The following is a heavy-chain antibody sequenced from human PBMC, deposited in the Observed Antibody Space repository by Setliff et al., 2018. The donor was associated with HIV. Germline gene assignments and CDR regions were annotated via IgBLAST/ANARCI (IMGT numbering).Heavy chain of an antibody. CDR3: ASLTDYGGDSGSH. CDR1: GGAMSNYY. V-gene: IGHV4-59*01. Sequence: SETMSLTCSDSGGAMSNYYWSWVRQHPGKGLEWMGDIFHTGSSNYNHSLKSRVSLSVDTSKNQFSLRLSAVTAADTAVYYCASLTDYGGDSGSHWGQGTLVTVSS. J-gene: IGHJ4*02. CDR2: IFHTGSS. D-gene: IGHD4-17*01.